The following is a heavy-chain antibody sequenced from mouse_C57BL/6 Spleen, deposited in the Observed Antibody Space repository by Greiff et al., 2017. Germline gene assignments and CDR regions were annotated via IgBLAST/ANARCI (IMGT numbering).Heavy chain of an antibody. D-gene: IGHD4-1*01. Sequence: QVQLQQPGAELVKPGASVKLSCKASGYTFTSYWMPWVKQRPGQGLEWIGEIDPSDSYTNYNQKFKGKATLTVDTSSSTAYMQLSSLTSEDSAVYYWARSELGERNFDYWGQGTTLTVSS. J-gene: IGHJ2*01. V-gene: IGHV1-50*01. CDR2: IDPSDSYT. CDR3: ARSELGERNFDY. CDR1: GYTFTSYW.